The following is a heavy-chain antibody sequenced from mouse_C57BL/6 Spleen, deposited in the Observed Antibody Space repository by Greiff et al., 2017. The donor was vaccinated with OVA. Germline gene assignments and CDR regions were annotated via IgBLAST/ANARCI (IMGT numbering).Heavy chain of an antibody. J-gene: IGHJ4*01. CDR3: ARGGYSNYEDAMDY. Sequence: VHVKQSGPELVKPGASVKISCKASGYSFTDYNMNWVKQSNGKSLEWIGVINPNYGTTSYNQKFKGKATLTVDQSSSTAYMQLNSLTSEDSAVYYCARGGYSNYEDAMDYWGQGTSVTVSS. D-gene: IGHD2-5*01. V-gene: IGHV1-39*01. CDR1: GYSFTDYN. CDR2: INPNYGTT.